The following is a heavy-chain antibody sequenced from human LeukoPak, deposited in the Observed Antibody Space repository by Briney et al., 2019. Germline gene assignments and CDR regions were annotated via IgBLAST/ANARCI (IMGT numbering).Heavy chain of an antibody. CDR3: VRDPSGSGFAFDS. V-gene: IGHV3-33*01. CDR2: IWFDGSNK. CDR1: GFIFSNDA. Sequence: GGSLRLSCAASGFIFSNDAMHWVRQAPGKGLEWVAFIWFDGSNKHYADSVRGRFTISRDNSEDTLYLQMNSLRAEDTAVYYCVRDPSGSGFAFDSWGQGALVTVSS. D-gene: IGHD1-1*01. J-gene: IGHJ4*02.